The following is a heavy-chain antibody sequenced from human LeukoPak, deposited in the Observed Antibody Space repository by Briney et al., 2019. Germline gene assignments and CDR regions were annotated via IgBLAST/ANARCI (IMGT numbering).Heavy chain of an antibody. CDR3: VRDPSGSGFAFDS. V-gene: IGHV3-33*01. CDR2: IWFDGSNK. CDR1: GFIFSNDA. Sequence: GGSLRLSCAASGFIFSNDAMHWVRQAPGKGLEWVAFIWFDGSNKHYADSVRGRFTISRDNSEDTLYLQMNSLRAEDTAVYYCVRDPSGSGFAFDSWGQGALVTVSS. D-gene: IGHD1-1*01. J-gene: IGHJ4*02.